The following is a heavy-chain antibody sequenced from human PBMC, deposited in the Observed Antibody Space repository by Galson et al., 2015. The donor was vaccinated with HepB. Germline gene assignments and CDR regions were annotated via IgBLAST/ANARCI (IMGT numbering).Heavy chain of an antibody. D-gene: IGHD5-24*01. CDR3: ARRDGNNWFDP. Sequence: SVKVSFKASGYTFTSYAINWVRQAPGQGPEWMGWINTNTGNPTYAQGFTGRFVFSLDTSVSTAYLQISSLKAEDTAVFYCARRDGNNWFDPWGQGTLVTVSS. J-gene: IGHJ5*02. CDR2: INTNTGNP. CDR1: GYTFTSYA. V-gene: IGHV7-4-1*02.